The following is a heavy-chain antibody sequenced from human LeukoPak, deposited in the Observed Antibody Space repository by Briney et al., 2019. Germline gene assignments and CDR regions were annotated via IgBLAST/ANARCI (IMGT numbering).Heavy chain of an antibody. CDR3: TTGTTGLYWYFDL. V-gene: IGHV3-15*01. Sequence: GGSLRLSCAVSGFTFSNAWMNWVRQAPGKGLEWVGRIKSKTDGGTTDYAAPVKGRFTISRDDSKNTLYLQMNSLKTEDTAVYYCTTGTTGLYWYFDLWGRGTLVTVSS. CDR2: IKSKTDGGTT. CDR1: GFTFSNAW. D-gene: IGHD1-1*01. J-gene: IGHJ2*01.